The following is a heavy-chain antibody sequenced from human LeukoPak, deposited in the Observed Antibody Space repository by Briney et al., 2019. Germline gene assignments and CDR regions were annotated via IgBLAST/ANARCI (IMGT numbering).Heavy chain of an antibody. V-gene: IGHV4-59*01. J-gene: IGHJ4*02. CDR3: ARVGIRYGYVDY. CDR2: IYYSGST. CDR1: GGSISSYY. Sequence: SETLSLTCTVSGGSISSYYWRGIRQPPGEGLEWIGYIYYSGSTNYNPPLQSRVTISVDTSKNQFSLKLSYVTAADTAVYYCARVGIRYGYVDYWGQGTLVTVSS. D-gene: IGHD5-18*01.